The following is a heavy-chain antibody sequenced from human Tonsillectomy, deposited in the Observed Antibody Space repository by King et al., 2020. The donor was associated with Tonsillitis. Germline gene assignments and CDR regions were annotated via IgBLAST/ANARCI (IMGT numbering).Heavy chain of an antibody. D-gene: IGHD3-22*01. Sequence: TLKESGPVLVKPTETLTLTCTVSGFSLSNARMGVSCIRQPPGKALEWLAHIFSNAEKSYSPSLKGRLTNSKDTPKSQVGLTMTNMDPVDTATYYCASCFITDGWFDPWGQGTLVTVSS. CDR1: GFSLSNARMG. CDR2: IFSNAEK. CDR3: ASCFITDGWFDP. J-gene: IGHJ5*02. V-gene: IGHV2-26*01.